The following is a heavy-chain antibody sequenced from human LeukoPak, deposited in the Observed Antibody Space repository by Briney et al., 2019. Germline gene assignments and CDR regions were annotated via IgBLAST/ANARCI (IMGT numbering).Heavy chain of an antibody. CDR3: ARDGGRNTYYDFWSGYRGYYYYYYYMDV. CDR2: IYYSGST. J-gene: IGHJ6*03. Sequence: SETLSLTCTVSGGSISSYYWSWIRQPPGKGLEWIGYIYYSGSTNYNPSLKSRVTISVDTSKNQFSLKLSSVTAADTAVYYCARDGGRNTYYDFWSGYRGYYYYYYYMDVWGKGTTVTVSS. CDR1: GGSISSYY. D-gene: IGHD3-3*01. V-gene: IGHV4-59*12.